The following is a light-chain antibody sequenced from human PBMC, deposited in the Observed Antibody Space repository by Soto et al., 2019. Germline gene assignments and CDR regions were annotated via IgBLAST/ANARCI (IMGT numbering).Light chain of an antibody. CDR3: QQYGSS. J-gene: IGKJ1*01. CDR1: QSVSSSY. Sequence: EIVLTQSPGTLSLSPGERATLSCRASQSVSSSYFAWYQQKPGQAPRLLIYGASSRATGIPDRFSGSGSGTDFTLTISRLEPEDVAGYYCQQYGSSFGQGTKVEIK. V-gene: IGKV3-20*01. CDR2: GAS.